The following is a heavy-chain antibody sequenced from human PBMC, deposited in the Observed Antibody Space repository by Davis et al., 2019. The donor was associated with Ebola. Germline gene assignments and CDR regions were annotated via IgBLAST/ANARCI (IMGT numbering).Heavy chain of an antibody. CDR1: GFTFNSYG. J-gene: IGHJ6*02. D-gene: IGHD2-2*01. V-gene: IGHV3-30*18. CDR2: ISDEGSNK. CDR3: AKDRCSSRRCQDFYYGMDV. Sequence: GESLKISCAASGFTFNSYGMHWVRQAPGKGLEWLAVISDEGSNKYYADSVEGRFTISRDNSKETLYLQVNSPRAEDTAVYYCAKDRCSSRRCQDFYYGMDVWGQGTTVTVSS.